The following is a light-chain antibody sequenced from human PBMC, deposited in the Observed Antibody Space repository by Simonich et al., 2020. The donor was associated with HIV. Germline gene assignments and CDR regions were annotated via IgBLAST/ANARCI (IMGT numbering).Light chain of an antibody. Sequence: DIQMTQSPSSLSASVGDRVTVTCRASQTISNDLNWYQQKPGKAPKLLIYAASSLQSGVPSRFSGSGSGTDFTLTISSLQPEDFATYYCQQANSFPLTFGGGTKVEIK. J-gene: IGKJ4*01. V-gene: IGKV1-39*01. CDR2: AAS. CDR3: QQANSFPLT. CDR1: QTISND.